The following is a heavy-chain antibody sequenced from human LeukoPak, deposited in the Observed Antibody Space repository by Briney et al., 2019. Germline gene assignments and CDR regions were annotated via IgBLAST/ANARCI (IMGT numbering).Heavy chain of an antibody. D-gene: IGHD3-22*01. J-gene: IGHJ4*02. CDR2: IYTSGST. V-gene: IGHV4-61*02. CDR3: ARGATYNQYYYDSSGYYSFDY. Sequence: SETLSLTCTVSGGSISSGSYYWSWIRQPAGKGLEWIGRIYTSGSTNYNPSLKSRVTISVDTSKNQFSLKLSSVTAADTAVYYCARGATYNQYYYDSSGYYSFDYWAREPWSPSPQ. CDR1: GGSISSGSYY.